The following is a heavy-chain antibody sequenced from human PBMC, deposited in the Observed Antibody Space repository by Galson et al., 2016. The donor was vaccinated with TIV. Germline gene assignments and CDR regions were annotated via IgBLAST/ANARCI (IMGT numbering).Heavy chain of an antibody. V-gene: IGHV3-21*06. CDR1: GFTFSRAD. D-gene: IGHD2-21*01. CDR3: ATERGRTVVAAGPYFDS. Sequence: SLRLSCATSGFTFSRADINWVRQAPGKGLEWVSYISAPGTYKYYADTVMGRFTISRDNAQNSLYLQLGSLRAEDTGVYYCATERGRTVVAAGPYFDSWGQGTLVTVSS. CDR2: ISAPGTYK. J-gene: IGHJ4*02.